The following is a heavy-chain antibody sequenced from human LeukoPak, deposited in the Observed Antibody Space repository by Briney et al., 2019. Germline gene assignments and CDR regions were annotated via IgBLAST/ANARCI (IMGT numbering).Heavy chain of an antibody. CDR3: ARDAGGGWYYFDY. CDR1: GFIFSSFW. V-gene: IGHV3-74*01. Sequence: GGSLRLSCAASGFIFSSFWMHWVRQVPGKGLVWVSHINSDGRTTDYADSVRGRFTISRDNAKNTLYLQMNSLRAEDTAVYYCARDAGGGWYYFDYWGQGTLVTVSS. J-gene: IGHJ4*02. D-gene: IGHD6-19*01. CDR2: INSDGRTT.